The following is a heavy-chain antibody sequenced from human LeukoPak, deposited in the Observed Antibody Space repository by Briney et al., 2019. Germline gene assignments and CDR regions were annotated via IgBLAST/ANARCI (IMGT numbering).Heavy chain of an antibody. J-gene: IGHJ4*02. CDR3: ARHGITYFDY. V-gene: IGHV4-4*02. D-gene: IGHD1-20*01. CDR2: IHHSGSA. Sequence: GSLRLSCAASGFTFSSYAMSWVRQAPGKGLEWIAEIHHSGSANYNPSLKSRVTISVDKSKNQFSLKLNSVTAADTAVYYCARHGITYFDYWGQGTLVTVSS. CDR1: GFTFSSYAM.